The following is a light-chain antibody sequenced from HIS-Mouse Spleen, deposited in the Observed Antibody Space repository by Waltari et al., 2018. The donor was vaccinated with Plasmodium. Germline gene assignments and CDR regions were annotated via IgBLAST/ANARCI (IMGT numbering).Light chain of an antibody. J-gene: IGKJ1*01. CDR1: QSVSSY. Sequence: EIVFTQSPATLSFSPGERATLSCRASQSVSSYLAWYQQKPGQAPRLLIYDASNRATGIPARFSGSGSGTDFTLTISSLEPEDFAVYYCQQRSNWTFGQGTKVEIK. CDR2: DAS. V-gene: IGKV3-11*01. CDR3: QQRSNWT.